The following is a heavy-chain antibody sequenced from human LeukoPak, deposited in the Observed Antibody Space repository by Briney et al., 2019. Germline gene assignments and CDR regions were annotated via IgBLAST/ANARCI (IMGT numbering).Heavy chain of an antibody. CDR1: GGTFSSYA. V-gene: IGHV1-69*04. CDR3: ARVLVGTLRGYYYYYGMDV. CDR2: IIPILGIA. Sequence: SVKVSCKASGGTFSSYAISWVRQAPGQGLEWMGRIIPILGIANYAQKFQGRVTITADKSTSTAYMELSSLRSEDTAVYYCARVLVGTLRGYYYYYGMDVWGQGTTVTVSS. J-gene: IGHJ6*02. D-gene: IGHD2-8*02.